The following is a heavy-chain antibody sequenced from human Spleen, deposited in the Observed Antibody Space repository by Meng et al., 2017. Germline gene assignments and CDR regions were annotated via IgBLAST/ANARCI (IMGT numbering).Heavy chain of an antibody. J-gene: IGHJ4*02. CDR2: INHSGST. CDR3: ARGPTTMAHDFDY. CDR1: GGSFSDYY. D-gene: IGHD4-11*01. V-gene: IGHV4-34*01. Sequence: VEIQQWGAGLWNAAETLSLTVVVSGGSFSDYYWSWIRQPPGKGLEWIGEINHSGSTNYNPSLESRATISVDTSQNNLSLKLSSVTAADSAVYYCARGPTTMAHDFDYWGQGTLVTVSS.